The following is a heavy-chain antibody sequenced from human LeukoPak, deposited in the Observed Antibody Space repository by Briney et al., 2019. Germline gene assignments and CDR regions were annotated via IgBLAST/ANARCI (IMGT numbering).Heavy chain of an antibody. J-gene: IGHJ4*02. Sequence: GGSLRLSCAASGFTFGDYAMSWVRQAPGKGLEWVGFIRSKAYGGTTEYAASVKGRFTISRDDSKSIAYLQMNSLKTEDTAVYYCTRVVRHFDYWGQGTLVTVSS. CDR2: IRSKAYGGTT. D-gene: IGHD3-3*02. CDR1: GFTFGDYA. CDR3: TRVVRHFDY. V-gene: IGHV3-49*04.